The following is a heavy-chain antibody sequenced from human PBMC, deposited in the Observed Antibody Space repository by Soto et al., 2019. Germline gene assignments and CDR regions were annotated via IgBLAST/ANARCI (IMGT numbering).Heavy chain of an antibody. CDR2: LYDVAGS. V-gene: IGHV3-53*01. J-gene: IGHJ3*01. D-gene: IGHD1-1*01. Sequence: DVQLVESGGGLIQPGESLRLSCAAFGLTISGKKYVAWVRQAPGKGLEWVSALYDVAGSFYADSVKGRFTTSSDSSKTTVYLQMHDLRPDDTAVYYCATWHEREHAYDVWGQGTTVTVSS. CDR3: ATWHEREHAYDV. CDR1: GLTISGKKY.